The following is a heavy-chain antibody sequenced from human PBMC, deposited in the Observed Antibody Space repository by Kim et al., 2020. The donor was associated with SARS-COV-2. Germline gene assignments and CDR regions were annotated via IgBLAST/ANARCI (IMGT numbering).Heavy chain of an antibody. D-gene: IGHD5-12*01. V-gene: IGHV3-48*03. CDR3: ARESAYDSFDY. Sequence: IYYADSVKGRFTISRDNAKNSLYLQMNSLRAEDTAVYYCARESAYDSFDYWGQGTLVTVSS. CDR2: I. J-gene: IGHJ4*02.